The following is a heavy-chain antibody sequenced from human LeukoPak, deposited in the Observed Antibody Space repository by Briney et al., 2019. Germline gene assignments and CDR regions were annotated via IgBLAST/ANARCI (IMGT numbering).Heavy chain of an antibody. CDR1: GGSFSGYY. D-gene: IGHD3-22*01. CDR3: ARSESGYYFVFDY. CDR2: INHSGST. V-gene: IGHV4-34*01. Sequence: SETLSLTCAVYGGSFSGYYWSWIRQPPGKGLEWIGEINHSGSTNYNPSLKSRVTISVDTSKNQFSLKLSSVTAADTAVYYCARSESGYYFVFDYWGQGTLVTVSS. J-gene: IGHJ4*02.